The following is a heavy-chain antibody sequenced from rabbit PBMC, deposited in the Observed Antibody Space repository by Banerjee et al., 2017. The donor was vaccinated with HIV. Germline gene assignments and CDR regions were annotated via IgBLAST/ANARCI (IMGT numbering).Heavy chain of an antibody. V-gene: IGHV1S45*01. CDR3: ARGGRIAGDGFNL. Sequence: QEQLVESGGGLVQPEGSLTLTCTASGFSFTNNYWMCWVRQAPGKGLEWIACIYTSSGSTWYASWVNGRFTISKTSSTTVTLQMTSLTVADTATYFCARGGRIAGDGFNLWGPGTLVTVS. CDR1: GFSFTNNYW. CDR2: IYTSSGST. D-gene: IGHD2-1*01. J-gene: IGHJ4*01.